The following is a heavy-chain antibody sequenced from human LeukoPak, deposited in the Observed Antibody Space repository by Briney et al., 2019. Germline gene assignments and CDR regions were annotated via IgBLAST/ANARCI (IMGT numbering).Heavy chain of an antibody. CDR2: INHSGST. D-gene: IGHD1-26*01. CDR3: GRVGGSYSTTIYYYYIDV. J-gene: IGHJ6*03. V-gene: IGHV4-34*01. Sequence: SETLSLTCAVYGGSFSGYYWSWIRQPPGKGLEWIGEINHSGSTNYNPSLKSRVTISVDTSKNQFSLKLSSVTAADTAVYYCGRVGGSYSTTIYYYYIDVWGKGTTVTISS. CDR1: GGSFSGYY.